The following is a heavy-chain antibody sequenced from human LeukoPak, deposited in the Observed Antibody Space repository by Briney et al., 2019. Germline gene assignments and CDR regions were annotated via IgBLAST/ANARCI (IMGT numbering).Heavy chain of an antibody. D-gene: IGHD2-2*01. CDR3: ARESGGVCSSTSRYHNWFDP. CDR2: IYYSGST. CDR1: GGSISSGGYY. Sequence: SETLSLTCTVSGGSISSGGYYWSWIRQHPGKGLEWIGYIYYSGSTYYNPSLKSRVTISVDTSKNQFSLKLSSVTAADTAVYYCARESGGVCSSTSRYHNWFDPWGQGTLVTVSS. J-gene: IGHJ5*02. V-gene: IGHV4-31*03.